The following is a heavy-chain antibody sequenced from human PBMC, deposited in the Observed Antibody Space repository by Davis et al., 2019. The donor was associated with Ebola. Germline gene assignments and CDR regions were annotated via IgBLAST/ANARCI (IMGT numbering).Heavy chain of an antibody. CDR2: IYPGDSDT. V-gene: IGHV5-51*01. CDR3: ARSYPGIAVAGNTDWFDP. J-gene: IGHJ5*02. Sequence: PGGSLRLSCKGSGYSFTSYWIGWVRQLPGKGLEWMGIIYPGDSDTRYSPSFQGQVTISADKSISTAYLQWSSLKASDTAMYYCARSYPGIAVAGNTDWFDPWGQGTLVTVSS. D-gene: IGHD6-19*01. CDR1: GYSFTSYW.